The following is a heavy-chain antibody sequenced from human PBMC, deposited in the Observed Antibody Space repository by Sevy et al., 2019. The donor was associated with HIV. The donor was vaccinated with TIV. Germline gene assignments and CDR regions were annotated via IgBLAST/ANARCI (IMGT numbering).Heavy chain of an antibody. Sequence: GGSLRLSCAASGFTFDDYAMHWVRQVPGKGLEWVSGISWNSGNIAYADSVQGRFTISRDNAKRSLYLQMNSLRAEDTALYYCGKDTRKWGGRGYCTNDVCSAPMDVWGKGTTVTVSS. J-gene: IGHJ6*03. V-gene: IGHV3-9*01. CDR2: ISWNSGNI. CDR1: GFTFDDYA. CDR3: GKDTRKWGGRGYCTNDVCSAPMDV. D-gene: IGHD2-8*01.